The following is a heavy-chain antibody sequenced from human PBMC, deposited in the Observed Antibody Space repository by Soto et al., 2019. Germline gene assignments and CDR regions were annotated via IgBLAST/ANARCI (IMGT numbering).Heavy chain of an antibody. V-gene: IGHV3-21*01. D-gene: IGHD6-6*01. Sequence: PGGSLRLSCAASGFTFSSYSMNWVRQAPGKGLEWVSSISSSSSYIYYADPVKGRFTISRDNAKNSLYLQMNSLRAEDTAVYYCARDRVAARPPPYYYGMDVWGQGTTVTVS. CDR3: ARDRVAARPPPYYYGMDV. CDR2: ISSSSSYI. J-gene: IGHJ6*02. CDR1: GFTFSSYS.